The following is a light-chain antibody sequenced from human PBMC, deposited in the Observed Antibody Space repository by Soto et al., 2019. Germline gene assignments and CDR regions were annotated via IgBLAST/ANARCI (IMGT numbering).Light chain of an antibody. Sequence: QSVLTQPPSASGTPGQRVTISCSGSSSNIGSNTVKWYQHLPGTAPKLLIYTNSQRPSGVPDRCSGSKSGTSASLAISGLQSEDEADYYCAAWDDSLNGLVFGTGTKVTVL. V-gene: IGLV1-44*01. J-gene: IGLJ1*01. CDR3: AAWDDSLNGLV. CDR2: TNS. CDR1: SSNIGSNT.